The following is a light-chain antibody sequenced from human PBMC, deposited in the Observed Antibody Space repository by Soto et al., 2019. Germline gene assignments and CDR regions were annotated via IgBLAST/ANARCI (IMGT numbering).Light chain of an antibody. Sequence: ELVLTPAPGTLSLSPVERATLSCRASQSVTNSYLAWYQQKPAQAPRLLIYGTSSRATGIPDRFSGSGSGTDFTLTISRLEPEDFAVYYCQQYGSSPRTFGQGTKVDIK. CDR1: QSVTNSY. V-gene: IGKV3-20*01. J-gene: IGKJ1*01. CDR3: QQYGSSPRT. CDR2: GTS.